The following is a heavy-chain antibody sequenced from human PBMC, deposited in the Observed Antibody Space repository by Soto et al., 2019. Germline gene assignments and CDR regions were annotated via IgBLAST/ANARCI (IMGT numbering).Heavy chain of an antibody. CDR1: GYDFTTYG. CDR2: ISAHNGNT. D-gene: IGHD1-1*01. Sequence: QVHLVQSGAEVKKPGASVKVSCKGSGYDFTTYGITWVRQARGQGLEWMAWISAHNGNTDYAQKLQGRVTVTRDTSTSTEYMELRNLRSDDTAMYYCARGRYGDYWGQGALVTVSS. CDR3: ARGRYGDY. V-gene: IGHV1-18*01. J-gene: IGHJ4*02.